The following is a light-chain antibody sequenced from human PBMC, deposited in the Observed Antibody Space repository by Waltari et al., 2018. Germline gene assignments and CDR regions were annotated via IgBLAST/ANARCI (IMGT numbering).Light chain of an antibody. CDR3: QSADSSGTYVI. V-gene: IGLV3-25*03. J-gene: IGLJ2*01. CDR2: TNN. CDR1: ALPNQY. Sequence: SYELTQPPSVSVSPGQTARTTCSGDALPNQYAYWYQQKAGQAPVLVIDTNNERPSGIPERLSGSSSGQTVTLTISGVQAEDEADYYCQSADSSGTYVIFGGGTKLTVL.